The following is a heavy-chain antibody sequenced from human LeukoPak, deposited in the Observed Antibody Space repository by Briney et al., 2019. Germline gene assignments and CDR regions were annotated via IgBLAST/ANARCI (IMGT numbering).Heavy chain of an antibody. CDR3: ARDLRHPVGGTSY. D-gene: IGHD4-23*01. V-gene: IGHV3-66*01. J-gene: IGHJ4*02. Sequence: PGGSLRLSCAASGFTVSSNYMSWVRQAPGKGLEWVSVIFSGGSTYYADSVKGRFTISRDNSKNTLYLQINNLRAEDTAVYYCARDLRHPVGGTSYWGQGTLVTVSS. CDR1: GFTVSSNY. CDR2: IFSGGST.